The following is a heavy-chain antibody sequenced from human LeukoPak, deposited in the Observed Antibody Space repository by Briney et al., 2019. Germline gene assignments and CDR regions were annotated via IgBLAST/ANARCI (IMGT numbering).Heavy chain of an antibody. CDR1: GYRFASYW. V-gene: IGHV5-51*01. J-gene: IGHJ4*02. Sequence: GESLKISCKGSGYRFASYWIGWVRQMPGKGLEWMGIIYPGDSDTRYSPSFQGQVTISADKSISTAYLQWSSLRASDTAMYCCASQNSGSFDYWGQGTLVTVSS. D-gene: IGHD1-26*01. CDR3: ASQNSGSFDY. CDR2: IYPGDSDT.